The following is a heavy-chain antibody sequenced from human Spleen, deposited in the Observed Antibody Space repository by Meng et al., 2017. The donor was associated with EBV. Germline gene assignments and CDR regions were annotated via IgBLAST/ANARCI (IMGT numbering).Heavy chain of an antibody. CDR3: ARGFSSGWSLD. D-gene: IGHD6-19*01. V-gene: IGHV1-69*01. CDR2: IIPTFGTT. CDR1: GGTFSSHG. J-gene: IGHJ4*02. Sequence: QGQLVQYGAEGKKAGCSGKVSCEAYGGTFSSHGISWVRQAPGQGPEWMGGIIPTFGTTNYAQKFQGRLTITADASTNTVYMELSSLRSEDTAVYYCARGFSSGWSLDWGQGTLVTVSS.